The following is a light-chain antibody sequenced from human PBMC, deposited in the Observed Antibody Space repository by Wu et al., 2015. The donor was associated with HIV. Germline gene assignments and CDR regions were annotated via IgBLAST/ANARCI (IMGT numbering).Light chain of an antibody. V-gene: IGKV3-20*01. J-gene: IGKJ4*01. Sequence: EIVLTQSPGTLSLSPGETATLSCRASQSVRNNYLAWFQQKPGQAPRLLIYGAYSRATGIPDRFSGSGSGTDFTLRISGLEPEDFAVYFCQQYVGAPLTFGGGTKMEIK. CDR2: GAY. CDR3: QQYVGAPLT. CDR1: QSVRNNY.